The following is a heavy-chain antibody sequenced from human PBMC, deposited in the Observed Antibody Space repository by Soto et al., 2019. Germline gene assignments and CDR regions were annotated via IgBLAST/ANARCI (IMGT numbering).Heavy chain of an antibody. D-gene: IGHD3-10*01. CDR3: AKVSRKGSAIDFDY. Sequence: QVKLVQSGAELKKPGASVKVSGKASGYTFSNYDMNWVRQATGQGPEWMGWVNPNNGDTGYAQKSQGRATLTTAISTPTAYIELTSLRSEDTDIYYCAKVSRKGSAIDFDYWGQGTLITVSS. J-gene: IGHJ4*02. CDR2: VNPNNGDT. V-gene: IGHV1-8*01. CDR1: GYTFSNYD.